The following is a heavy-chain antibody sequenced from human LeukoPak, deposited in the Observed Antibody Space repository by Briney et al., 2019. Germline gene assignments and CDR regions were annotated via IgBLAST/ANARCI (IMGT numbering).Heavy chain of an antibody. V-gene: IGHV4-59*01. CDR3: ARGLYSSSWYVWFDP. Sequence: PSETLTPSCTVSGGSISSYCWHWIRQPPGKGLEWIGYIYYSGSTNYNPSLKSRVTISVVTSKNQFSLKLSSVTAADTAVYYCARGLYSSSWYVWFDPWGQGTLVTVSS. D-gene: IGHD6-13*01. CDR1: GGSISSYC. CDR2: IYYSGST. J-gene: IGHJ5*02.